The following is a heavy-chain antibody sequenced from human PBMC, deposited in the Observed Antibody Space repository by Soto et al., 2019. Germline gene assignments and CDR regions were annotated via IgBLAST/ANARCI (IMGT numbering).Heavy chain of an antibody. J-gene: IGHJ3*01. CDR1: GLTISGKKY. CDR2: LYDVDGS. D-gene: IGHD1-1*01. CDR3: ATWHEREHAYDV. V-gene: IGHV3-53*01. Sequence: PGGSLRLSCAAFGLTISGKKYVAWVRQAPGKGLEWVSGLYDVDGSFCADSVRGRFTTSSDSSKTTVYLQMNDLRPDDTAVYYCATWHEREHAYDVWGQGTTVTVSS.